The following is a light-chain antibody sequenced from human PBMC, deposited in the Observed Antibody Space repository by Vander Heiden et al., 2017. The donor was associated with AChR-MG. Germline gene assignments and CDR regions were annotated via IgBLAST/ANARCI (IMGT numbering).Light chain of an antibody. CDR1: SSNIGAGYD. V-gene: IGLV1-40*01. CDR2: GNS. Sequence: QSVLTQPPPVSGAPGQRVTISCTGSSSNIGAGYDVHWYQQLPGTAPKLLIYGNSNRPSGVPDRFSGSKSGTSASLAITGLQAEDEADYYCQSYDSSLSGYVCGTGTKVTVL. CDR3: QSYDSSLSGYV. J-gene: IGLJ1*01.